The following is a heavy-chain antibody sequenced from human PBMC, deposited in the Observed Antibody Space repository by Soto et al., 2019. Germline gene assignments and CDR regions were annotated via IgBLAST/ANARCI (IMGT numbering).Heavy chain of an antibody. D-gene: IGHD6-19*01. CDR1: GGSISSGGYY. CDR2: IYYSGST. V-gene: IGHV4-31*03. J-gene: IGHJ4*02. CDR3: ARNREVAGTWYDY. Sequence: PSETLSLTCTVSGGSISSGGYYWSWIRQHPGKGLECIGYIYYSGSTYYNPSLKSRVTMSVDTSKNQFSLKLSSVTAADTAVYYCARNREVAGTWYDYWGQGALVTVSS.